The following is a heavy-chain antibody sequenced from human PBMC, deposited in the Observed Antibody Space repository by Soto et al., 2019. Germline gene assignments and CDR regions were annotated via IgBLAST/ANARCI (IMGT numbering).Heavy chain of an antibody. CDR1: GGTLSSFINYP. J-gene: IGHJ4*02. CDR3: ARRDTSGFLRYFDN. V-gene: IGHV1-69*06. Sequence: QMQLVQSGAEVKKPGSSVKVSCKASGGTLSSFINYPINWVRQAPGQGLEWMGGIVPNVGTVNYAQKCQGRVTITADKSTDTAYMEVSSLRSEDTALYYCARRDTSGFLRYFDNWGQGTLVTVSS. D-gene: IGHD1-26*01. CDR2: IVPNVGTV.